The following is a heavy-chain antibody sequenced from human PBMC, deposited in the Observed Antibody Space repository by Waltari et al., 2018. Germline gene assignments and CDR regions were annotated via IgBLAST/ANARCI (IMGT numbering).Heavy chain of an antibody. V-gene: IGHV3-23*01. CDR2: ISVSDGT. CDR3: ATPFYNWDDPLHS. J-gene: IGHJ4*02. CDR1: GITFTNYA. D-gene: IGHD1-20*01. Sequence: EVQLLESGGDLVPPGGSLRLSCAASGITFTNYAINWVRLAPGTGLGWVSAISVSDGTYYADSVKGRFTISRDTSKNTVYLQMNGLRAEDTAVYYCATPFYNWDDPLHSWGQGTLVTVSS.